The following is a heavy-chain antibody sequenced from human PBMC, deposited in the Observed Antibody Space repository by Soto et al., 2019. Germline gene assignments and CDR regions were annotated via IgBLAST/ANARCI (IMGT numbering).Heavy chain of an antibody. J-gene: IGHJ5*01. Sequence: SETLSLTSAVSGVSIRSSAYHWGWVRQPPGKGLEWLGSVDQSGTTYYNPSLNRRVTISLDTSKSHFSLKVTSATAADTAVYYCARRMNVAGGWFDSWGQGTPVTVSS. V-gene: IGHV4-39*02. CDR1: GVSIRSSAYH. D-gene: IGHD1-1*01. CDR3: ARRMNVAGGWFDS. CDR2: VDQSGTT.